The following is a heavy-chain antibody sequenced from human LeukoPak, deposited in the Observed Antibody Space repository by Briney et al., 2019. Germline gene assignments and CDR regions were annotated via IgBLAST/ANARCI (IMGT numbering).Heavy chain of an antibody. CDR1: GFTVSSKY. J-gene: IGHJ4*02. Sequence: PGGSLRLSCAASGFTVSSKYMSWVRQAPGKGLEWVSVIYSDGSTHYADSVKGRFTISRHNSKNTLYLQMNSLRTEDTAVYYCARGHGSGSSGPDSWGQGTLVTVSS. CDR3: ARGHGSGSSGPDS. V-gene: IGHV3-53*04. CDR2: IYSDGST. D-gene: IGHD3-10*01.